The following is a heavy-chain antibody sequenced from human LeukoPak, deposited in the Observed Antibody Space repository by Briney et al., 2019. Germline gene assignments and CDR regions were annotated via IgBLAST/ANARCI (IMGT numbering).Heavy chain of an antibody. CDR1: GYSFTSYW. Sequence: GESLKISCKGSGYSFTSYWIGWVRQMPGKGLEWMGIIYPGDSDTRYSPSFQGQVTISAGKSISTAYLQWSSLKASDTAMYYCARQTTVTRDWFDPWGQGTLVTVSS. D-gene: IGHD4-17*01. V-gene: IGHV5-51*01. CDR3: ARQTTVTRDWFDP. CDR2: IYPGDSDT. J-gene: IGHJ5*02.